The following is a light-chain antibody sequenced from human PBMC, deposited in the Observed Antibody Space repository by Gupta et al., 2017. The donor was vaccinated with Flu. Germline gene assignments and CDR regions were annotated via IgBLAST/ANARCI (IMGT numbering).Light chain of an antibody. Sequence: PLTPSPSTLSASLGARVPIPCRASESISHWVAWFQQRPEEAPKRLIYRASTLDNAVPARFSGSGFGAQFTLTISSLQADDVATYYWQQYDHYPWTFGRGTKV. CDR1: ESISHW. J-gene: IGKJ1*01. V-gene: IGKV1-5*01. CDR3: QQYDHYPWT. CDR2: RAS.